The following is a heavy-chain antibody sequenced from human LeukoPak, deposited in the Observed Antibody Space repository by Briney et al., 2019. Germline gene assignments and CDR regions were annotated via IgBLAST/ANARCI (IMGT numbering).Heavy chain of an antibody. CDR2: IHYTGST. V-gene: IGHV4-59*01. J-gene: IGHJ4*02. D-gene: IGHD2-2*01. CDR3: AGEYCSSTSCSGGFDY. Sequence: SSETLSLTCTVSGGSISSYYWSWIRQSPGKGLECIGYIHYTGSTNYNPSLKSRVTISVDTSKNQFSLKLSSVTAADTAVYYCAGEYCSSTSCSGGFDYWGQGTLVTVSS. CDR1: GGSISSYY.